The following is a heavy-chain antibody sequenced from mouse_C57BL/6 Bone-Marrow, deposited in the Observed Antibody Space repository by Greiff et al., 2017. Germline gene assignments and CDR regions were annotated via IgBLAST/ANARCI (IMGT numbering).Heavy chain of an antibody. CDR3: AKPPLYGSSYAFHY. Sequence: DVHLVESGGGLVKPGGSLKLSCAASGFPFSSYTMSWVRQTPEKRLEWVATISGGGGNTYYPDSVKGRFTISRDNAKNTLYLQMSSLRSEDTALNYWAKPPLYGSSYAFHYWGQGTTLTVSS. CDR1: GFPFSSYT. J-gene: IGHJ2*01. CDR2: ISGGGGNT. V-gene: IGHV5-9*01. D-gene: IGHD1-1*01.